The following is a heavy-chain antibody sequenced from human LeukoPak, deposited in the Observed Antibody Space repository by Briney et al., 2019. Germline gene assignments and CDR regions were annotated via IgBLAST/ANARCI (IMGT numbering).Heavy chain of an antibody. Sequence: GESLKISCKGSGYSFTSYWIGWVRQMPGKGLEWMGIIYPGDSDTRYSPSFQGQVTISADKSISTAYLQWSSLKASDTAMYYCARHEWFGELLEWPPEAFAIWGQGTMVTVSS. CDR1: GYSFTSYW. J-gene: IGHJ3*02. V-gene: IGHV5-51*01. CDR2: IYPGDSDT. D-gene: IGHD3-10*01. CDR3: ARHEWFGELLEWPPEAFAI.